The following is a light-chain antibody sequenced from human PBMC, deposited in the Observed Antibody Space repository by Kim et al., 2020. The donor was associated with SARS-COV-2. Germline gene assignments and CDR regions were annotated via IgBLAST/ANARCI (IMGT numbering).Light chain of an antibody. CDR3: QQRTTWPPYS. Sequence: LSPGDRATRSCRASQSISNYLAWYQQKPGQAPRLLIYDASNRATDVPARFSGSGSGTDFTLTISSLEPEDFAVYYCQQRTTWPPYSFGQGTKLEI. V-gene: IGKV3-11*01. J-gene: IGKJ2*03. CDR2: DAS. CDR1: QSISNY.